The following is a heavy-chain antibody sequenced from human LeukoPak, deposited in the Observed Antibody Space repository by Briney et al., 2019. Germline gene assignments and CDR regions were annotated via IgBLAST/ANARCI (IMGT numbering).Heavy chain of an antibody. J-gene: IGHJ4*02. V-gene: IGHV4-59*11. D-gene: IGHD6-13*01. CDR1: GDSISMHY. CDR3: ASPRAERSTWYAVDY. CDR2: IDHTGST. Sequence: SETLSLTCTVSGDSISMHYWSWIRQPPGKGLEWIGYIDHTGSTNYNPSLNSRVTISRDTSKNHFSLELSSVTAADTAVYFCASPRAERSTWYAVDYWGQGTLVTVSA.